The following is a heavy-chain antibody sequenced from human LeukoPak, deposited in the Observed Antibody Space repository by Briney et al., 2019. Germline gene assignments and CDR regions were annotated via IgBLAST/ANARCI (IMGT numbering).Heavy chain of an antibody. V-gene: IGHV4-59*08. CDR1: GGSIRSYY. CDR3: ARAPSYGGKPFDY. CDR2: IDYSGST. J-gene: IGHJ4*02. Sequence: PSETLSLTCTVSGGSIRSYYWSWIRQTPGKGLEWIGYIDYSGSTNYNPSLKSRVTISVDTSKNQFSLKLSSVTAADTAVYYCARAPSYGGKPFDYWGQGTLVTVSS. D-gene: IGHD4-23*01.